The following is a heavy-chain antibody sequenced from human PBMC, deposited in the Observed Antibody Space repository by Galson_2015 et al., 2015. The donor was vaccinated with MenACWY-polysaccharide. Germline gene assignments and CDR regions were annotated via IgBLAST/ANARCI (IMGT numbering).Heavy chain of an antibody. CDR3: AKPPDCSGGTCYYYYYAMDV. CDR2: ISYSGGST. D-gene: IGHD2-15*01. CDR1: GFTFSNFA. Sequence: SLRLSCAASGFTFSNFAMTWVRQAPGKGVEWVSAISYSGGSTFYADSVRGRFTISRDNSKTTLYLQMNSLRAEDTAVYYRAKPPDCSGGTCYYYYYAMDVWGQGTTVTVSS. V-gene: IGHV3-23*01. J-gene: IGHJ6*02.